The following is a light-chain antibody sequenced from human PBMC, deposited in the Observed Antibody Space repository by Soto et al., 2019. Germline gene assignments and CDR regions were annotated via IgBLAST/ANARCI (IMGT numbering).Light chain of an antibody. CDR2: DSS. CDR1: QSVFSS. Sequence: EIVLTQSPATLSLSPGERATLSCRASQSVFSSLAWYQQKPGQAPRLLIYDSSNRATGIPARFSGSGSGTDYTLTISSLEPEDFAGYYCQQRNSWPLTFGGGTKVEIK. CDR3: QQRNSWPLT. J-gene: IGKJ4*01. V-gene: IGKV3-11*01.